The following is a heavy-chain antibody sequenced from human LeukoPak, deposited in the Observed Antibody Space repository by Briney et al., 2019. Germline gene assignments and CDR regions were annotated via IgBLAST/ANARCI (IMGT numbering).Heavy chain of an antibody. Sequence: GGSLRLSCAASGFTFSSYAMSWVRQAPGKGLEWVPAISGSGGSTYYADSVKGRFTISRDNSKNTLYLQMNSLRAEDTAVYYCAREGDYYGSGSCFGYWGQGTLVTVSS. CDR3: AREGDYYGSGSCFGY. CDR2: ISGSGGST. J-gene: IGHJ4*02. V-gene: IGHV3-23*01. D-gene: IGHD3-10*01. CDR1: GFTFSSYA.